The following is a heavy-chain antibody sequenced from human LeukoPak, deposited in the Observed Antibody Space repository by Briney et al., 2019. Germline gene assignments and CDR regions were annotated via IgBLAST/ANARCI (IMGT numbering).Heavy chain of an antibody. Sequence: SETLSLTCTVSGGSISSYYWSWIRQPPGKGLEWIGYIYYSGSTNYNPSLKSRVTISVGTSKNQFSLKLSSVTAADTAVYYCARGRTIFGVVTLDYWGQGTLVTVSS. J-gene: IGHJ4*02. CDR2: IYYSGST. D-gene: IGHD3-3*01. V-gene: IGHV4-59*01. CDR3: ARGRTIFGVVTLDY. CDR1: GGSISSYY.